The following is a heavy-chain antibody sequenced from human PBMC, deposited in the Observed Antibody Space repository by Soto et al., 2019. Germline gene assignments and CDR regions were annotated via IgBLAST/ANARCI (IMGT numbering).Heavy chain of an antibody. CDR3: ARDRGYCTNGVCYGPVYYGMDV. Sequence: QVQLQESGPGLVKPSQTLSLTCTVSGGSISSGGYYWSWIRQHPGKGLEWIGYIYYSGSTYYNPSLKSRVTIPVDTSKNQFSLKLSSVTAADTAVYYCARDRGYCTNGVCYGPVYYGMDVWGQGTMVTVSS. J-gene: IGHJ6*02. D-gene: IGHD2-8*01. V-gene: IGHV4-31*03. CDR1: GGSISSGGYY. CDR2: IYYSGST.